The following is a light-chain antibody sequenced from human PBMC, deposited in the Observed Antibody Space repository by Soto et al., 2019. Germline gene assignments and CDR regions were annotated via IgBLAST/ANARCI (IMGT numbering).Light chain of an antibody. CDR3: QHYNFWPHT. V-gene: IGKV3-15*01. Sequence: EIVMTQSPATLSLSPGERATLSCRASETVTNNNLAWYQHTPGQAPRLLMYGASNRATGVPARFSGSGSGTEFTLTISSLQSEDVSVYFCQHYNFWPHTFGQGTKVDIK. CDR1: ETVTNN. CDR2: GAS. J-gene: IGKJ2*01.